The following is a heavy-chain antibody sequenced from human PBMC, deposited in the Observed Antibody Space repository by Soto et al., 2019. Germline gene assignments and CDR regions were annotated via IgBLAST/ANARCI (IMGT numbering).Heavy chain of an antibody. D-gene: IGHD6-13*01. Sequence: QLQLQESGPGLVKASETLSLTCIVSGGSISEKYWNWVRQPPGKGLEWIGLIFANGHTDYNPSLKSRVTMSVDASKNQFSLRLTSMTAAGTAVYYCVASLAASGLNWLDPWGRGTLVTVSS. CDR1: GGSISEKY. V-gene: IGHV4-4*07. J-gene: IGHJ5*02. CDR3: VASLAASGLNWLDP. CDR2: IFANGHT.